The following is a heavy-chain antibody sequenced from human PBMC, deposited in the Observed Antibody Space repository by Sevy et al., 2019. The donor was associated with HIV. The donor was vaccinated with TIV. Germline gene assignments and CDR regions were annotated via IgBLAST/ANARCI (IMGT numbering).Heavy chain of an antibody. CDR1: GYTFTDYY. CDR2: LNPKRDAP. D-gene: IGHD3-22*01. CDR3: SRALYLDSIGYHSAYAFDI. Sequence: ASVKVSCKASGYTFTDYYIHWMRQAPGQGLEWMGWLNPKRDAPLYAQKFQGRITMTTETSTSTAYRELSRLRSDDTAMYFCSRALYLDSIGYHSAYAFDIWAQGTMVTVSS. J-gene: IGHJ3*02. V-gene: IGHV1-2*02.